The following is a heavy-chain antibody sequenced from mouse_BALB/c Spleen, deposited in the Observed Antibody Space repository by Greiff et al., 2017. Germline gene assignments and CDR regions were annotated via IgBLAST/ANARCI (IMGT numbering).Heavy chain of an antibody. V-gene: IGHV1-9*01. CDR1: GYTFSSYW. CDR3: ARGNYYGYGAY. D-gene: IGHD1-2*01. Sequence: VQLQQSGAELMKPGASVKISCKATGYTFSSYWIEWVKQRPGHGLEWIGEILPGSGSTNYNEKFKGKATFTADTSSNTAYMQLSSLTSEDSAVYYCARGNYYGYGAYWGQGTLVTVSA. CDR2: ILPGSGST. J-gene: IGHJ3*01.